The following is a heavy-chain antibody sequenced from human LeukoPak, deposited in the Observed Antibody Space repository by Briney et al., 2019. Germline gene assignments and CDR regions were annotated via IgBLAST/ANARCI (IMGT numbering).Heavy chain of an antibody. J-gene: IGHJ6*04. CDR3: AKAGATGTPYYYYGMDV. CDR1: GFTFSSYA. D-gene: IGHD1-1*01. V-gene: IGHV3-23*01. CDR2: ISGSGGST. Sequence: PGGSLRLSCAASGFTFSSYAMGWVRQAPGKGLEWVSAISGSGGSTYYADSVKGRFTISRDNSKNTLYLQMNSLRAEDTAVYYCAKAGATGTPYYYYGMDVWGKGTTVTVSS.